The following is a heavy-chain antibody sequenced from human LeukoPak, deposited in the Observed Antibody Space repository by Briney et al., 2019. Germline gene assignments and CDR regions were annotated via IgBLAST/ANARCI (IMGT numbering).Heavy chain of an antibody. CDR3: ARDRVALDGMDV. D-gene: IGHD5-12*01. Sequence: GGSLRLSCAASGFTFSSYSMNWVRQAPGKGLEWASSISSSSSYIYYADSVKGRFTISRDNAKNSLYLQMNSLRAEDTAVYYCARDRVALDGMDVWGQGTTVTVSS. CDR1: GFTFSSYS. CDR2: ISSSSSYI. V-gene: IGHV3-21*01. J-gene: IGHJ6*02.